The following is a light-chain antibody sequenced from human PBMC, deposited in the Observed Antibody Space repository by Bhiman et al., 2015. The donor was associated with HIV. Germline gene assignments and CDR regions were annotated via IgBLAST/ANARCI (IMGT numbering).Light chain of an antibody. CDR1: SSDVGGYNY. CDR2: DVT. J-gene: IGLJ1*01. CDR3: SSYTSSSPYV. Sequence: QSALTQPASVSGSPGQSITISCTGSSSDVGGYNYVSWYQQHPGKAPKLMIYDVTKRPSGVSNRFSGSKSGNTASLTISGLQAEDEADYYCSSYTSSSPYVFGTGYQGHRP. V-gene: IGLV2-14*01.